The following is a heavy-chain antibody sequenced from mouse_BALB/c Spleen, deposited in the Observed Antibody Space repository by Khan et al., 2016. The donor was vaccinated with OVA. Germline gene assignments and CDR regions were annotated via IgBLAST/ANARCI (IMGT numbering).Heavy chain of an antibody. CDR2: ISYSGST. Sequence: EVQLVESGPGLVKPSQSLSLTCTVTGYSITSGYGWNWIRQFPGNKLEWMGYISYSGSTNYNPSLKSGISITRDTSKNQFFLQLNSVTTEDTATYYCARTARIKYWGQGTTLTVSS. V-gene: IGHV3-2*02. J-gene: IGHJ2*01. CDR3: ARTARIKY. CDR1: GYSITSGYG. D-gene: IGHD1-2*01.